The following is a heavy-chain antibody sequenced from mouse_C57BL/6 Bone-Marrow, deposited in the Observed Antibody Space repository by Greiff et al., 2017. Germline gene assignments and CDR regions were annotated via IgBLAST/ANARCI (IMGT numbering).Heavy chain of an antibody. Sequence: QVQLQQPGAELVMPGASVKLSCKASGYTFPSYWMHWVKQRPGQGLEWIGELDPSDSYTNYNQKFKGKSTLTVDKSSSTAYMQLSSLTSEDSAVYYCARVYYYGSAWFAYWGQGTLVTVSA. CDR1: GYTFPSYW. J-gene: IGHJ3*01. CDR3: ARVYYYGSAWFAY. D-gene: IGHD1-1*01. CDR2: LDPSDSYT. V-gene: IGHV1-69*01.